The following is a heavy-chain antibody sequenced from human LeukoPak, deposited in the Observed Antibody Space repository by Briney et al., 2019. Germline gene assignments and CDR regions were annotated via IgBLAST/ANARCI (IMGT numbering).Heavy chain of an antibody. Sequence: GGSLRLSCAASGFTFSSYSMNWVRQAPGKGLEWVSSISNSSSYIYYADSVKGRFTISRDNAKNSLYLQMNSLRAEDTAVYYCAVVGPTVYFDYWGQGTLVSVSS. CDR1: GFTFSSYS. J-gene: IGHJ4*02. D-gene: IGHD2-15*01. CDR2: ISNSSSYI. V-gene: IGHV3-21*01. CDR3: AVVGPTVYFDY.